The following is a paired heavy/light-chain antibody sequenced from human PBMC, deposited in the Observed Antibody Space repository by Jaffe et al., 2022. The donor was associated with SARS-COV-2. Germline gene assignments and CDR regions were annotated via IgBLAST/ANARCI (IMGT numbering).Light chain of an antibody. Sequence: DIVLTQSPLSLPVTLGQPASISCRSSQSLVYSDGNTYLNWFQQRPGQSPRRLIYRVSNRDSGVPDRFSGSGSGTDFTLTISSVEAEDVGIYYCMQGTHWPPSTLGQGTQLEIK. J-gene: IGKJ2*01. CDR3: MQGTHWPPST. CDR2: RVS. CDR1: QSLVYSDGNTY. V-gene: IGKV2-30*01.
Heavy chain of an antibody. CDR2: ISGSGRST. Sequence: EVQLLESGGGLVQPGGSLRLSCAASGFTFSSYAMYWARQAPGKGLEWVSAISGSGRSTFYADSVKGRFTISRDNSSNTLYLQMRRLRAEDTAVYYCTSYASGFWGQGTLVTVSS. J-gene: IGHJ4*02. D-gene: IGHD1-26*01. CDR3: TSYASGF. CDR1: GFTFSSYA. V-gene: IGHV3-23*01.